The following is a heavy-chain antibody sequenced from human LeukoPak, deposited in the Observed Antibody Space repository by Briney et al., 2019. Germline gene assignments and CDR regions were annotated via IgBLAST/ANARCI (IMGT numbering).Heavy chain of an antibody. J-gene: IGHJ3*02. CDR1: GFTFSSYA. Sequence: PGGSLRLSCAASGFTFSSYAMSWVRQAPGKGLKWVSAISGSGGSTYYADSVKGRFTISRDNSKNTLYLQMNSLRAEDTAVYYCARGRTPKDAFDIWGQGTMVTVSS. CDR3: ARGRTPKDAFDI. V-gene: IGHV3-23*01. CDR2: ISGSGGST.